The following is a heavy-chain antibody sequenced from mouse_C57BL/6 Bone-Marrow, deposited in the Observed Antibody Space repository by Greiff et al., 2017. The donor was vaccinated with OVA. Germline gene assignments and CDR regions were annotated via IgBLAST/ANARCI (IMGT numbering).Heavy chain of an antibody. J-gene: IGHJ4*01. CDR3: TRGGTTVDAMDY. D-gene: IGHD1-1*01. CDR1: GYTFTDYE. CDR2: IDPETGGT. V-gene: IGHV1-15*01. Sequence: VQLQQSGAELVRPGASVTLSCKASGYTFTDYEMHWVKQTPVHGLEWIGAIDPETGGTAYNQKFKGQAILTADKSSSTAYMELRSLTSEDSAVYYCTRGGTTVDAMDYWGQGTSVTVSS.